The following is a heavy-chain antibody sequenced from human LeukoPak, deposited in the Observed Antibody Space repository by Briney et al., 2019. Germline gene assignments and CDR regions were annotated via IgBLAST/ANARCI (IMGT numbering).Heavy chain of an antibody. CDR2: ISGSGPYT. Sequence: GGSLRLSCAASGFTFSSYAMSWVRQAPGKGLEWVSGISGSGPYTFYTDSVKGRFTISRDNAKSSLYLQMNSLRAEDTAVYYCARDGGAYDSSGYYVYFDYWGQGTLVTVSS. V-gene: IGHV3-23*01. CDR1: GFTFSSYA. J-gene: IGHJ4*02. CDR3: ARDGGAYDSSGYYVYFDY. D-gene: IGHD3-22*01.